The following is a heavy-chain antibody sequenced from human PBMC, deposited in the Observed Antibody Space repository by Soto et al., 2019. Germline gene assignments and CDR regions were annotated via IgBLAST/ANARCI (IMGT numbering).Heavy chain of an antibody. Sequence: QVQLVESGGGVVQPGRSLRLSCAASGFIFSDFGMHWVRQAPGKGLEWVAVIWYDGTNKYYADSVKGRFTISRDNSKNTLSLQMNSVRAEDTAVYYCARGSTNPTDYWGQGTLVTVSS. CDR2: IWYDGTNK. V-gene: IGHV3-33*01. J-gene: IGHJ4*02. CDR1: GFIFSDFG. CDR3: ARGSTNPTDY.